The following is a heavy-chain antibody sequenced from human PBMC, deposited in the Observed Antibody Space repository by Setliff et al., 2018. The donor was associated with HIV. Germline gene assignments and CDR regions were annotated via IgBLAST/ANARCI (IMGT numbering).Heavy chain of an antibody. D-gene: IGHD6-19*01. Sequence: EWMGGIIPIFGTANYAQKFQGRVTITADESTSTAYMELSSLRSEDTAVYYCARAAVAGLDPYYYYYYMDVWGKGTTVTVSS. CDR2: IIPIFGTA. J-gene: IGHJ6*03. V-gene: IGHV1-69*01. CDR3: ARAAVAGLDPYYYYYYMDV.